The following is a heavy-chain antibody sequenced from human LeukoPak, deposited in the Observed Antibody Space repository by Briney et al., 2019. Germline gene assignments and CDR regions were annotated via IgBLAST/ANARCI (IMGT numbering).Heavy chain of an antibody. Sequence: KPSETLSLTCALYGGSFSGYYWSWIRQPPGKGLEWIGEINHSGSTNYNPSLKSRVTISVDTSKNQFSLKLSSVTAADTAVYYCARAYGSGSLYYFDYWGQGTLVTASS. V-gene: IGHV4-34*01. CDR2: INHSGST. CDR3: ARAYGSGSLYYFDY. D-gene: IGHD3-10*01. J-gene: IGHJ4*02. CDR1: GGSFSGYY.